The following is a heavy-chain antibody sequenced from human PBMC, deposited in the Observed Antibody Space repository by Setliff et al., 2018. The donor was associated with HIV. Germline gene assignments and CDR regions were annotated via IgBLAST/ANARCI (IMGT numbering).Heavy chain of an antibody. CDR1: GGSISSNNYY. CDR3: ARDPPGYGDSKDY. Sequence: ETLSLTCTVSGGSISSNNYYWGWIRQPPGKGLEWIGSIFYSETVYYGGRTNYSPSLKSRVTISVDTFKNQFSLKLSSVTAADTAVDYCARDPPGYGDSKDYWGQGKLVTVLL. J-gene: IGHJ4*02. D-gene: IGHD4-17*01. CDR2: IFYSETVYYGGRT. V-gene: IGHV4-39*07.